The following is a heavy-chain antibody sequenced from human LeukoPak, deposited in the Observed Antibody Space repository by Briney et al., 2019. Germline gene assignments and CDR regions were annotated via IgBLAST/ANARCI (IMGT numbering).Heavy chain of an antibody. CDR2: ISAYNGNT. Sequence: GASVKVSCKASGYTFTSYGISWVRQAPGQGLEWMGWISAYNGNTNYAQKLQGRVTMTTDTSTSTAYMELRSLRSDDTAVYYCARERSDITIFAVVIPRYYMDVWGKGTTVTVSS. V-gene: IGHV1-18*01. CDR1: GYTFTSYG. CDR3: ARERSDITIFAVVIPRYYMDV. D-gene: IGHD3-3*01. J-gene: IGHJ6*03.